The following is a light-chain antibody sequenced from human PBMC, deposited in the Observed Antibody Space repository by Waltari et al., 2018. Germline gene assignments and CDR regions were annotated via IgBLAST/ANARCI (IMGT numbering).Light chain of an antibody. V-gene: IGKV1-39*01. CDR1: QSISSY. Sequence: DIQMTQSPSSLSASVVYRVTITCRASQSISSYLNWYQQKPGKAPKLLIYAASSLHSGVPSRFSGSGSGTDFTLTISSLQPEDFATYYCQQSYSTPPYTFGQGTKLEIK. CDR3: QQSYSTPPYT. CDR2: AAS. J-gene: IGKJ2*01.